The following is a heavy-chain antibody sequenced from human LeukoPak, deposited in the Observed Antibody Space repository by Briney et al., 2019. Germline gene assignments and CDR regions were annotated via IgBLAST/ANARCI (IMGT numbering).Heavy chain of an antibody. CDR2: IWYDGSNK. J-gene: IGHJ4*02. CDR3: ARVGIVGARAFDY. Sequence: PGGSLRLSCAASGFTFSSYGMHWVRQAPGKGLEWVAVIWYDGSNKYYADSVKGRFTISRDNSKNTLYLQMNSLRAEDTAVYYCARVGIVGARAFDYWGQGILVTVSS. V-gene: IGHV3-33*01. CDR1: GFTFSSYG. D-gene: IGHD1-26*01.